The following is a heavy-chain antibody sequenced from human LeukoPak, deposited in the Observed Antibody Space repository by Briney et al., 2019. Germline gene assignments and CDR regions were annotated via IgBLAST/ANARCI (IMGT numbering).Heavy chain of an antibody. CDR3: AIYSGSY. V-gene: IGHV3-21*01. Sequence: PGGSLRLSCAASGFTFSSYSMNWVREAPGEGLEWVSSISSSSSYIYYADSVKGRFTISRDNAKNSLYLQMNSLRAEDTAVYYCAIYSGSYWGQGTLVTVSS. CDR1: GFTFSSYS. J-gene: IGHJ4*02. CDR2: ISSSSSYI. D-gene: IGHD2-15*01.